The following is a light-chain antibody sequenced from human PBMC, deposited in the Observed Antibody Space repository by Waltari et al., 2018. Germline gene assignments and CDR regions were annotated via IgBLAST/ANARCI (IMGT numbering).Light chain of an antibody. CDR3: ESWDDSLDGPWV. J-gene: IGLJ3*02. CDR1: TSNIGKNI. CDR2: SND. Sequence: QSVLTQPPSVSGTPGQRVTISCSGSTSNIGKNIVNWYQQLPGAAPKLLIHSNDQRPSDVPDRFSGPKSGTSASLAISGLQSDDEADYYCESWDDSLDGPWVFGGGAKLTVL. V-gene: IGLV1-44*01.